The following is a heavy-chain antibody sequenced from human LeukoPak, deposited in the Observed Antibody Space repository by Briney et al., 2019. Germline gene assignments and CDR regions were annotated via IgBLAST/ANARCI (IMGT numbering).Heavy chain of an antibody. J-gene: IGHJ4*02. CDR1: GFTFSSYS. V-gene: IGHV3-64*02. D-gene: IGHD3-16*01. CDR3: GKSLGGITYGPGYY. Sequence: GGSLRLSRAASGFTFSSYSMHWVRLAPGKGLEYVSIISSNGGTTYYADSVKGRFTISRDNSKNTLYLQMGSLRAEDMAVYYCGKSLGGITYGPGYYGGQGTLVTVSS. CDR2: ISSNGGTT.